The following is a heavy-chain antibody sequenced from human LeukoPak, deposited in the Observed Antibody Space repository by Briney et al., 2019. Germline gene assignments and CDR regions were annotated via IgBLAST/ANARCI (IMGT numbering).Heavy chain of an antibody. V-gene: IGHV4-38-2*02. CDR3: ARSIYYYDSSGSCDAFDI. Sequence: SSETLSLTCTVSGGSISSGYYWGWIRQPPGKGLEWIGSIYHSGSTYYNPSLKSRVTISVDTSKNQFSLKLSSVIAADTAVYYCARSIYYYDSSGSCDAFDIWGQGTMVTVSS. CDR2: IYHSGST. J-gene: IGHJ3*02. D-gene: IGHD3-22*01. CDR1: GGSISSGYY.